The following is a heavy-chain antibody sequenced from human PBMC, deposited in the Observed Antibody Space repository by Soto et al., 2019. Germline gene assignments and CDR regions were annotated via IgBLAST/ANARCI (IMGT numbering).Heavy chain of an antibody. CDR2: MYYSGST. Sequence: PSETLSLTCTVSGGSISSYYWSWIRQPPGKGLEWIGYMYYSGSTYYNPSLKSRVTISVDTSKNQFSLKLSSVTAADTAVYYCAREALELRPRVDAFDIWGQGTMVTVSS. CDR1: GGSISSYY. D-gene: IGHD1-7*01. J-gene: IGHJ3*02. V-gene: IGHV4-59*12. CDR3: AREALELRPRVDAFDI.